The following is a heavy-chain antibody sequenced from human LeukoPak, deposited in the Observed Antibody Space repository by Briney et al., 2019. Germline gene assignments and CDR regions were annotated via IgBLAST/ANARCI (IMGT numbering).Heavy chain of an antibody. CDR1: GFSFSSSA. Sequence: SVKVSCKASGFSFSSSAIQWVRQARGQRLEWIGWIVVGSGSTNYAQKFQERVTITRDMSTSTAYMELSSLRSEDTAVYYCAADRRVYCSGGTCYVNWFDPWGQGTLVTVSS. D-gene: IGHD2-15*01. V-gene: IGHV1-58*02. CDR2: IVVGSGST. CDR3: AADRRVYCSGGTCYVNWFDP. J-gene: IGHJ5*02.